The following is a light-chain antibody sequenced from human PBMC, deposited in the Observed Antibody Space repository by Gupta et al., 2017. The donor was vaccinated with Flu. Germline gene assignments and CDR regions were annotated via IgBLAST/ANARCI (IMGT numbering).Light chain of an antibody. CDR1: QSLLHSNGYNY. J-gene: IGKJ1*01. CDR3: MQALQTPST. V-gene: IGKV2-28*01. Sequence: DIVMTQSRLSLPVTPGEPASISCRSSQSLLHSNGYNYLDWYLQKPGQSPQLLIYLGSNRASGVPDRFSGSGSGTDFTLKISRVEAEDVGVYYCMQALQTPSTFGQGTKVEIK. CDR2: LGS.